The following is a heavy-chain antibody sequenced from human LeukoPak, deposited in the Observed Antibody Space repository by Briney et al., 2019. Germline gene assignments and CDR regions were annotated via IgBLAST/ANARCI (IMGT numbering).Heavy chain of an antibody. CDR1: GGSISSSSYY. Sequence: SETLSLTYTVSGGSISSSSYYWGWIRQPPGKGLEWIGSIYYSGSTYYNPSLKSRVTISVDTSKNQFSLKLSSVTAADTAVYYCARQYGGAIVATITDYWGQGTLVTVSS. V-gene: IGHV4-39*01. CDR3: ARQYGGAIVATITDY. J-gene: IGHJ4*02. CDR2: IYYSGST. D-gene: IGHD5-12*01.